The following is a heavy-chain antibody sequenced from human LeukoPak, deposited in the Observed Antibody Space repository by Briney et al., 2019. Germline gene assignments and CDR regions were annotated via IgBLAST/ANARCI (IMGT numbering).Heavy chain of an antibody. CDR3: ARDYSAAGTPYFDY. CDR1: GYSSTNYG. J-gene: IGHJ4*02. CDR2: ISAYNGNT. V-gene: IGHV1-18*01. D-gene: IGHD6-13*01. Sequence: ASVKVSCKASGYSSTNYGISWVRQAPGQGLEWMGWISAYNGNTNYAQKLQGRVTMTTDTSTSTAYMELRSLRSDDTAVYYCARDYSAAGTPYFDYWGQGTLVTVSS.